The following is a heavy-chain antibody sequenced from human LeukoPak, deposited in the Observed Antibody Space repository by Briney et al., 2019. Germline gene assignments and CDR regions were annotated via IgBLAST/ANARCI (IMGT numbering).Heavy chain of an antibody. CDR2: ISSSSSYI. CDR3: ARDPTTYGSGSYYYYFEY. Sequence: GGSLRLSCAAPGFTFSSYAMSWVRQAPGKGLEWVSSISSSSSYIYYADSVKGRFTISRDNAKNSLYLQMNSLRAEDTAVYYCARDPTTYGSGSYYYYFEYWGQGTLVTVSS. J-gene: IGHJ4*02. V-gene: IGHV3-21*01. D-gene: IGHD3-10*01. CDR1: GFTFSSYA.